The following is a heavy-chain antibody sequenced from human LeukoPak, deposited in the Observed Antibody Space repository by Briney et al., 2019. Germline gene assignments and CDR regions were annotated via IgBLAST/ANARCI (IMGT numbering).Heavy chain of an antibody. Sequence: GGSLRLSCAASEFTFSSYAMSWVRQAPGKGLEWVSAISGSGGSTYYADSVKGRFTISRDNSKNTLYLQMNSLRAGDTAVYYCAKDLAPFFIAARPVGLWGQGTLVTVSS. V-gene: IGHV3-23*01. CDR2: ISGSGGST. CDR1: EFTFSSYA. J-gene: IGHJ4*02. CDR3: AKDLAPFFIAARPVGL. D-gene: IGHD6-6*01.